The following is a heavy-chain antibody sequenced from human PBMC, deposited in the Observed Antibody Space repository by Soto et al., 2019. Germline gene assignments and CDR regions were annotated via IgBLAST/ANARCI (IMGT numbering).Heavy chain of an antibody. CDR1: GFTFSSYS. CDR2: ISSSSSTI. J-gene: IGHJ4*02. D-gene: IGHD1-7*01. CDR3: AREKLELFDY. Sequence: GGSLRLSCAASGFTFSSYSMNWVRQAPGKGLEWVSYISSSSSTIYYADSVKGRFTISRDNAKNSLYLQMNSLRAEDTAVYYCAREKLELFDYWGQGTLVTVSS. V-gene: IGHV3-48*01.